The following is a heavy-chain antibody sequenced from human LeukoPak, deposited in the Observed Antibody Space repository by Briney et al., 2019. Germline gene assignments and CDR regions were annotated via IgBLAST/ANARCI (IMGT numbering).Heavy chain of an antibody. Sequence: KPSETLSLTCTVSGVSISSYYWSWLRQPAGKGLEWLGRIYTSGSTNYNPSLKSRVTMSVDTSKNQFSLKLSSVTAADTAVYYCARHGIRYDSSGYSTWGQGTLVTVSS. V-gene: IGHV4-4*07. CDR3: ARHGIRYDSSGYST. J-gene: IGHJ5*02. D-gene: IGHD3-22*01. CDR2: IYTSGST. CDR1: GVSISSYY.